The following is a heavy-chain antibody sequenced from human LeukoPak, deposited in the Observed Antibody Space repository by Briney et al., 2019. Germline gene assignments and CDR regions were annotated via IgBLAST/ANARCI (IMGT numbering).Heavy chain of an antibody. CDR3: ARRPLWLYGAFDI. D-gene: IGHD2-2*02. CDR2: ISSSGSTI. Sequence: GGSLRLSCAASGFTFSSYEMNWVRQAPGKGLEWVSYISSSGSTIYYADSAKGRFTISRDNAKNSLYLQMNSLRAEDTAVYYCARRPLWLYGAFDIWGQGTMVTVSS. CDR1: GFTFSSYE. V-gene: IGHV3-48*03. J-gene: IGHJ3*02.